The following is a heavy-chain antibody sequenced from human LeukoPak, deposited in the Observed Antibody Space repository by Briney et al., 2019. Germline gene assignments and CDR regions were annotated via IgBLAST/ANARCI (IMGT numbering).Heavy chain of an antibody. CDR2: IYYSGST. D-gene: IGHD3-9*01. Sequence: PSETLSLTCTVSGGSISSYYWSWIRQPPGKGLEWIGYIYYSGSTNYNPSLKSRVTISVDTSKNQFSLKLSSLTAADTAVYYCARFHYDILTGYYADIWGQGTMVTVSS. J-gene: IGHJ3*02. CDR1: GGSISSYY. CDR3: ARFHYDILTGYYADI. V-gene: IGHV4-59*01.